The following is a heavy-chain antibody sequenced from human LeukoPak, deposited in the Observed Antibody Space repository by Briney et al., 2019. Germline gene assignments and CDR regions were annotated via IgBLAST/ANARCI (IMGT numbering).Heavy chain of an antibody. CDR1: GYTFTRYD. Sequence: GSVKVSCKASGYTFTRYDINWVRQATGQGLEWVGGINTKSGDEGHAQKFRGRVTITRDTSISTVYMELSSLRSEDTAVYFCARVDGTADYWGQGTLVTVSS. D-gene: IGHD6-13*01. CDR2: INTKSGDE. J-gene: IGHJ4*02. V-gene: IGHV1-8*03. CDR3: ARVDGTADY.